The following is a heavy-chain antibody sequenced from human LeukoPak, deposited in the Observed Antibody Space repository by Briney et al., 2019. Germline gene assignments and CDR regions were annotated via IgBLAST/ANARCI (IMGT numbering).Heavy chain of an antibody. D-gene: IGHD2-2*01. J-gene: IGHJ4*02. CDR1: GFTFSTFG. V-gene: IGHV3-23*01. Sequence: PGGSLRLSCAASGFTFSTFGMTWVRQAPGKGLEWVSGISGSDRSTYYADSVKGRFTISRDNAKNTVYLQMNSLRAEDTAVYYCAKGRASCCDYWGLGALVTVSS. CDR3: AKGRASCCDY. CDR2: ISGSDRST.